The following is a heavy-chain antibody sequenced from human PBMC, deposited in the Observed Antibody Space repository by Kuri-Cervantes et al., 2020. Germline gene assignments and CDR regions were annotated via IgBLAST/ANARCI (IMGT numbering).Heavy chain of an antibody. J-gene: IGHJ5*02. D-gene: IGHD4-11*01. Sequence: GESLKISCAASGFTFNNYAMSWVRQAPGKGLEWVSIISGSGSSTYYADSVKGRFTISRDNSKNTLYLQMNSLRAEDTAVYYCARALQYQNWFDPWGQGTRVTVSS. CDR1: GFTFNNYA. CDR3: ARALQYQNWFDP. CDR2: ISGSGSST. V-gene: IGHV3-23*01.